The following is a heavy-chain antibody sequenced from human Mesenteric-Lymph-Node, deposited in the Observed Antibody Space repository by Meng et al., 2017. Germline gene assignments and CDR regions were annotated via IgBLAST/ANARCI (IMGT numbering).Heavy chain of an antibody. J-gene: IGHJ3*01. V-gene: IGHV3-72*01. CDR2: ISNIVNRYTT. CDR1: GFIFSDQY. CDR3: VRGYSGVDIYAFDV. D-gene: IGHD5-12*01. Sequence: GGSLRLSCAASGFIFSDQYLDWVRQAPGKGLEWVGRISNIVNRYTTEYAASVKGRFIISRDDSKNSLYLQMGSLKTEDTALYHRVRGYSGVDIYAFDVWGQGTMVTVSS.